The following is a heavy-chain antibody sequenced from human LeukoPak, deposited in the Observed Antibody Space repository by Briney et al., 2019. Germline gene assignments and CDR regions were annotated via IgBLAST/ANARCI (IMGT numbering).Heavy chain of an antibody. V-gene: IGHV4-4*07. CDR2: IYTSGST. Sequence: SETLSLTCTVSGGSISSYYWSWIRQPAGKGLEWNGRIYTSGSTNYNPSLKSRVTMSVDTSKNQFSLKLSSVTAADTAVYYCARSIFGVVKGDNWFDPWGQGTLVTVSS. CDR3: ARSIFGVVKGDNWFDP. D-gene: IGHD3-3*01. CDR1: GGSISSYY. J-gene: IGHJ5*02.